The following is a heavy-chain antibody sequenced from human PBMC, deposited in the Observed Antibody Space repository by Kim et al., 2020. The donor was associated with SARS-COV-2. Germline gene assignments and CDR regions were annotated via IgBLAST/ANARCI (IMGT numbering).Heavy chain of an antibody. D-gene: IGHD3-10*01. Sequence: GNTKYSQKFQGRVTITRDTSASTAYMGLSSLRSEDTAVYYCAGGAAGWGYWGQGTLVTVSS. CDR2: GNT. V-gene: IGHV1-3*01. J-gene: IGHJ4*02. CDR3: AGGAAGWGY.